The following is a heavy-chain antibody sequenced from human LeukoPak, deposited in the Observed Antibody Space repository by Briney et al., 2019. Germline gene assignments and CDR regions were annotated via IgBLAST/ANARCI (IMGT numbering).Heavy chain of an antibody. CDR2: IYYSGST. D-gene: IGHD1-26*01. CDR3: AILSGSYYPFDY. Sequence: SETLSLTCTVSGGSISNYYWSWIRQPPGKGLEWIGYIYYSGSTNYNPSLKSRVTMSVDTSKNQFSLKLSSVTAADTAVYYCAILSGSYYPFDYWGQGTLVTVSS. V-gene: IGHV4-59*01. J-gene: IGHJ4*02. CDR1: GGSISNYY.